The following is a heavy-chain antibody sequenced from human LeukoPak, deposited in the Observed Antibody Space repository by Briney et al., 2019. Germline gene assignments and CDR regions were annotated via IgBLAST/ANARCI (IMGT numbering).Heavy chain of an antibody. V-gene: IGHV4-59*01. CDR1: GGSISTYY. Sequence: SGTLSLTCSVSGGSISTYYWSWIRQPPGKGLEWIGYSYYSGSTNYNPSLKSRVTISVDTSKNQFSLRLSSVTAADTAVYYCARGKDICGYRACGAFDIWGQGTMVTVSS. CDR3: ARGKDICGYRACGAFDI. CDR2: SYYSGST. J-gene: IGHJ3*02. D-gene: IGHD2-15*01.